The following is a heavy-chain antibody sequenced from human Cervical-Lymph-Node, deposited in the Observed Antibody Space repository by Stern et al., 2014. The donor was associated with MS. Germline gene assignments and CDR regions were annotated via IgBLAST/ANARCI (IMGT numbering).Heavy chain of an antibody. CDR2: IFYKGRT. V-gene: IGHV4-59*01. J-gene: IGHJ4*02. CDR1: GGSISTYY. D-gene: IGHD2/OR15-2a*01. Sequence: QGQLQESGPGLVKPSETLSLTCTVSGGSISTYYWSWIRQSPEKGLEWIGYIFYKGRTNYNPSLKSRVTSSVDKSINQFSLNVSSVTAADTAVYYCARGRGISRVSDSWGQGTLVTVSS. CDR3: ARGRGISRVSDS.